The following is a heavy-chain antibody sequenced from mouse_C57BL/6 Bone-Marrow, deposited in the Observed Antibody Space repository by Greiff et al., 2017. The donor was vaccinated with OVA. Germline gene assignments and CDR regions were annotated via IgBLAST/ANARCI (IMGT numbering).Heavy chain of an antibody. CDR2: IHPNSGST. D-gene: IGHD3-2*02. CDR3: EGVDSSGYVPFAY. CDR1: GYTFTSYW. J-gene: IGHJ3*01. Sequence: QVQLQQSGAELVKPGASVKLSCKASGYTFTSYWMHWVKQRPGQGLEWIGMIHPNSGSTNYNEKFKSKATLTVDKSSSTAYMQLSSLTSEDSAVYYCEGVDSSGYVPFAYWGQGTLVTVSA. V-gene: IGHV1-64*01.